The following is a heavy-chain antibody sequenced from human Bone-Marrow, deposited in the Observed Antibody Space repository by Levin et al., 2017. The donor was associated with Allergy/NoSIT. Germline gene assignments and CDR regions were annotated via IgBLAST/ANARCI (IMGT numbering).Heavy chain of an antibody. CDR2: IYWDDDK. V-gene: IGHV2-5*02. J-gene: IGHJ5*02. D-gene: IGHD1-26*01. CDR1: GFSLSISGMG. CDR3: ARRHSGMYRSPARWFDP. Sequence: SGPTLVKPTQTLTLTCSFSGFSLSISGMGVGWFRQPPEKALEWLALIYWDDDKRYSPSLKSRLTITKDTSKNQVVLTMTNMDPVDTGTYYCARRHSGMYRSPARWFDPWGQGTLVTVSS.